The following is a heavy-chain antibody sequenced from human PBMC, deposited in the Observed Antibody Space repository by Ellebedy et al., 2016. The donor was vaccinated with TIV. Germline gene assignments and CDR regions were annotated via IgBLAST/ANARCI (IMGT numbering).Heavy chain of an antibody. CDR2: IQYSGNH. CDR3: AREGITMFGLLLIPGSLDV. J-gene: IGHJ6*02. D-gene: IGHD3-3*01. CDR1: GGSISSYY. Sequence: MPSETLSLTCTVSGGSISSYYWSWIRHPPGQGLERIGYIQYSGNHDYNPSLKSRVTLSLDMSKNQFSLRVRSVTAADTAVYYCAREGITMFGLLLIPGSLDVWGPGTTVTVTS. V-gene: IGHV4-59*12.